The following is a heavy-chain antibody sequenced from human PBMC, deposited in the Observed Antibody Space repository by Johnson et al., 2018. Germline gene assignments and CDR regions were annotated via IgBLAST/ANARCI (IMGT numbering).Heavy chain of an antibody. CDR2: IIPIFGTA. CDR1: GGTFSSYA. J-gene: IGHJ1*01. D-gene: IGHD3-22*01. Sequence: VQLLESGAEVKKXGSSVKVXCKASGGTFSSYAISWVRQAPGQGLEWMGGIIPIFGTANYAQKFQGRVTITADESTSTAYMELSSLRSEDTAVYYCARATYYYDSSGEVEYFQHWGQGTLVTVSS. V-gene: IGHV1-69*01. CDR3: ARATYYYDSSGEVEYFQH.